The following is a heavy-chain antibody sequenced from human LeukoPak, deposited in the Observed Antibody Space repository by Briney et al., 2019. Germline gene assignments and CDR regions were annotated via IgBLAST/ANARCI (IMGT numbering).Heavy chain of an antibody. J-gene: IGHJ4*02. CDR2: IYTNGRDT. Sequence: PGGSLRLSCVASGFTFRSYGMNWVRQAPGKGLEWVSGIYTNGRDTRYADSVKGRFTISRDNSKNTLYLQMHSLRAEDTAVYYCAKDRERSTMIVVALFDYWGQGTLVTVSS. D-gene: IGHD3-22*01. V-gene: IGHV3-23*05. CDR1: GFTFRSYG. CDR3: AKDRERSTMIVVALFDY.